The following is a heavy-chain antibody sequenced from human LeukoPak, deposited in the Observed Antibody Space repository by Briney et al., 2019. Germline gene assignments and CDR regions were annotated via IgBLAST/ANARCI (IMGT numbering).Heavy chain of an antibody. J-gene: IGHJ6*02. CDR2: ISWNSGSI. CDR3: TKDISSGRPAPYGMVV. V-gene: IGHV3-9*01. Sequence: GGSLRLSCAASGFTFVDYAMHWVRQAPGKGREWVSGISWNSGSIGYADTVKGGFTTSRDNAKNTLYLQMNSLRVEDTALYFCTKDISSGRPAPYGMVVWGHGTTVTVSS. D-gene: IGHD1-26*01. CDR1: GFTFVDYA.